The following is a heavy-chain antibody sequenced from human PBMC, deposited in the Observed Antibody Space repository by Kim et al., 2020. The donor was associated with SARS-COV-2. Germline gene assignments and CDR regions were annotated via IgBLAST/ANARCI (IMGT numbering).Heavy chain of an antibody. V-gene: IGHV3-43*02. D-gene: IGHD3-10*02. CDR2: INGDGTKR. J-gene: IGHJ4*02. Sequence: GGSLRLSCAGSGFVFHEYAMHWVRQVPGRGLEWVSLINGDGTKRYYIDSVMGRFTISRDNGRNLVYLQMDRLRTEDTGLYYCAKDAIMFNWGRGTQVTVSS. CDR1: GFVFHEYA. CDR3: AKDAIMFN.